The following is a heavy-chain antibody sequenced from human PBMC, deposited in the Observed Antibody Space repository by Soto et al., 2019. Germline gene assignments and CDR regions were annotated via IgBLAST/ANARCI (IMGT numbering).Heavy chain of an antibody. CDR1: GFTFISYA. CDR2: ISYDGSNK. J-gene: IGHJ4*02. D-gene: IGHD6-19*01. V-gene: IGHV3-30-3*01. Sequence: GGSLRLSCAASGFTFISYAMHWVLQAPCKGLEWVAVISYDGSNKYYADSVKGRFTISRDNSKNTLYLQMNSLRAEDTAVYYCAKGGRQWLVTSDFNYWGQGALVTVSS. CDR3: AKGGRQWLVTSDFNY.